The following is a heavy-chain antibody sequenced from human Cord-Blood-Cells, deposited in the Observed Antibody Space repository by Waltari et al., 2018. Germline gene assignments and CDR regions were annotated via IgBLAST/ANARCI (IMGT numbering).Heavy chain of an antibody. V-gene: IGHV3-30*03. CDR3: ASGSYYFDY. J-gene: IGHJ4*02. D-gene: IGHD1-26*01. CDR1: GFPFSSYG. Sequence: QVQLVESGVGVVEPGRSRRLSCAAPGFPFSSYGMHWVRQAPGKGLEWVAVISYDGSNKYYADSVKGRFTISRDNSKNTLYLQMNSLRAEDTAVYYCASGSYYFDYWGQGTLVTVSS. CDR2: ISYDGSNK.